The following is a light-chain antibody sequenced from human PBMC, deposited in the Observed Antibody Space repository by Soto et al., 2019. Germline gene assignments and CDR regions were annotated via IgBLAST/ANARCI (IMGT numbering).Light chain of an antibody. CDR3: GTWDTSLDAGV. Sequence: QSVLTQPPSVSAAPGQKVTISCSGSSSNIENYYVSWYQQLPGTAPKLLIYDNNKRASGTPDRFSGSKSGTSATLGITGLQTGDEADYYCGTWDTSLDAGVLGGGTKVTVL. CDR2: DNN. V-gene: IGLV1-51*01. J-gene: IGLJ2*01. CDR1: SSNIENYY.